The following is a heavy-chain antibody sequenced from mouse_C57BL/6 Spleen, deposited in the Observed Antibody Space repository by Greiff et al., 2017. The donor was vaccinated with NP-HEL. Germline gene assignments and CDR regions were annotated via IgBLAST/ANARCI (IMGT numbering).Heavy chain of an antibody. CDR3: EREGDGYDWFAY. CDR1: GYSFTDYN. D-gene: IGHD2-2*01. CDR2: INPNYGTT. V-gene: IGHV1-39*01. Sequence: LQESGPELVKPGASVKISCKASGYSFTDYNMNWVKQSNGKSLEWIGVINPNYGTTSYNQKFKGKATLTVDQSSSTAYLQLNSLTSEDSAVYFYEREGDGYDWFAYWGQGTLVTVSA. J-gene: IGHJ3*01.